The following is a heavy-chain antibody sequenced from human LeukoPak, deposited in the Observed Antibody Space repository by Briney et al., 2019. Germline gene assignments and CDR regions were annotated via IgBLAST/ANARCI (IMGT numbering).Heavy chain of an antibody. CDR3: ARKQGGTMYDV. Sequence: KPSETLSLTCIVPDGSISSSNYYWAWIRQPPGKGLEWIGTFYSGGSAYCNPSLTSRVSISKDTSDNQFSLRLYSVTAADTAVYYCARKQGGTMYDVWGQGTQVTVSS. J-gene: IGHJ4*02. CDR1: DGSISSSNYY. D-gene: IGHD1-7*01. CDR2: FYSGGSA. V-gene: IGHV4-39*07.